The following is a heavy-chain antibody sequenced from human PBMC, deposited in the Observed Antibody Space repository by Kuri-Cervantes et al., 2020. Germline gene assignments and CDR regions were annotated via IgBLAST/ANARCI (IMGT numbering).Heavy chain of an antibody. CDR3: ARDPGHRNGMDV. V-gene: IGHV3-30-3*01. J-gene: IGHJ6*02. CDR2: ISYDGSNK. CDR1: GFTFSSYA. Sequence: GESLKISCAASGFTFSSYAMHWVRQAPGKGLEWVAVISYDGSNKYYADSVKGRFTISRDNSKNTLYLQMNSLRAEDTAIYYCARDPGHRNGMDVWGQGTTVTVSS.